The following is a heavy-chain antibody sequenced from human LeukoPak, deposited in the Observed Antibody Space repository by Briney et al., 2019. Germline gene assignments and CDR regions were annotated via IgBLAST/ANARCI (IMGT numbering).Heavy chain of an antibody. CDR1: GGTFSSYA. Sequence: SVNVSCKASGGTFSSYAISWVRPAPGQGLDWMGGIIPIFGTANYAQKFQGRVTITADESTSTVYMELSSLRSEDTAVYYCARQRGGYSYASPEYYFDYWGQGTLVTVSS. D-gene: IGHD5-18*01. CDR3: ARQRGGYSYASPEYYFDY. J-gene: IGHJ4*02. V-gene: IGHV1-69*13. CDR2: IIPIFGTA.